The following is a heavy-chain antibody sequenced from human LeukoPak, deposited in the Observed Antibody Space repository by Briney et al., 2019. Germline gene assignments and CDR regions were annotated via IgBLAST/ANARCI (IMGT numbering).Heavy chain of an antibody. CDR2: ISEESSSI. V-gene: IGHV3-74*01. J-gene: IGHJ4*02. D-gene: IGHD3-10*01. Sequence: GGSLRLSCAASGFTFSSNWMHWVRQAPGKGLVWVSGISEESSSIVYADSVKGRFTISRDNAKNSLYLQMNSLRPEDTALYYCVKNAVGGRASYFDFWGQGTLVTVAS. CDR1: GFTFSSNW. CDR3: VKNAVGGRASYFDF.